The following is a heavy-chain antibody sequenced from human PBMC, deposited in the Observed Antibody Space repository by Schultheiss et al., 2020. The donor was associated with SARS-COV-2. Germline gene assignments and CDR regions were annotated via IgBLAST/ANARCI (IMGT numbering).Heavy chain of an antibody. D-gene: IGHD3-3*01. CDR2: IYYSGST. Sequence: SETLSLTCTVSGGSISSSSYYWGWIRQPPGKGLEWIGSIYYSGSTYYNPSLKSRVTISVDTSKNQFSLKLSSVTAADTAVYYCARGGSGYYRPAYNWFDPWGQGTLVTVSS. CDR1: GGSISSSSYY. J-gene: IGHJ5*02. V-gene: IGHV4-39*07. CDR3: ARGGSGYYRPAYNWFDP.